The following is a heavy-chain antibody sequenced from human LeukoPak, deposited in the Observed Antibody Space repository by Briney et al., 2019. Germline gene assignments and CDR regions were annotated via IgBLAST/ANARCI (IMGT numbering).Heavy chain of an antibody. CDR1: GGSVSSNSYY. Sequence: PSETLSLTCTVSGGSVSSNSYYWSWVRQPPGKGLEWIGFIDYTGSANYNPSLKSRVTISLDTSKNQFSVKVMSVTAADTAVYYCARIPVAKTFDHRGQGTLVTVSS. CDR2: IDYTGSA. J-gene: IGHJ5*02. CDR3: ARIPVAKTFDH. D-gene: IGHD6-19*01. V-gene: IGHV4-61*01.